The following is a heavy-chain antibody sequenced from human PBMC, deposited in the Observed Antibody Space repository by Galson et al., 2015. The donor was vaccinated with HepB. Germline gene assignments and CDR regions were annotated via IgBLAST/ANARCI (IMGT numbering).Heavy chain of an antibody. D-gene: IGHD3-22*01. V-gene: IGHV3-30*04. CDR2: ISYDGSNE. CDR1: GFTFSSYA. Sequence: SLRLSCAASGFTFSSYAMHWVRQAPGKGLEWVAVISYDGSNEYYADSMKGRFTISRDNSKNTLYLQMNGLRAEDTAVYYCARDSITYDSSGYYYLPGDYWGQGTLVTVSS. CDR3: ARDSITYDSSGYYYLPGDY. J-gene: IGHJ4*02.